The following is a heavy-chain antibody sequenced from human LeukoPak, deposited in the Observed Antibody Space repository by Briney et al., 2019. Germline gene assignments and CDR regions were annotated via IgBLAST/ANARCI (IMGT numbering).Heavy chain of an antibody. J-gene: IGHJ5*01. CDR2: INQDGSAK. Sequence: GGSLRLSCAASGFTFSSYWMSWVRQAPGKGLEWVGNINQDGSAKYYVDSVKGRFTISRDNVEKSLYLQMNSLRAEDTAVYYCARGLNHGDSFRWFDSWGQGTLVTVFS. V-gene: IGHV3-7*01. CDR1: GFTFSSYW. D-gene: IGHD4-17*01. CDR3: ARGLNHGDSFRWFDS.